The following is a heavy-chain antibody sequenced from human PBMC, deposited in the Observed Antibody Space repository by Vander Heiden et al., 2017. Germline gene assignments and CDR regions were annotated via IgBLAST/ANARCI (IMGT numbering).Heavy chain of an antibody. V-gene: IGHV4-59*01. J-gene: IGHJ5*02. CDR2: IYNGGST. CDR3: ARDGSGSYLNWFDP. D-gene: IGHD1-26*01. CDR1: GGSISSYY. Sequence: QVQLQEPGPGLVKHSETLSLTCTVSGGSISSYYWNWIRQPPGKGLEWIGHIYNGGSTNYNPSLKSRVTISVDMSKNQFSLKLSAVTAADTAVYYCARDGSGSYLNWFDPWGQGTLVTVSS.